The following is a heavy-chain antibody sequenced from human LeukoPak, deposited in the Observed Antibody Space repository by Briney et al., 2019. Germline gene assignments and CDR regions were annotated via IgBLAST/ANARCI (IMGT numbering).Heavy chain of an antibody. J-gene: IGHJ1*01. CDR3: AKGDVLSYCGGDCYFHH. CDR2: IRYEGRNK. Sequence: PWGSLRLSCAASGFAFSSFGIHWVRQAPGKGLEWVAFIRYEGRNKYYADSVKGRFTISRDNAKKTLYLQMDSLRAEDTAVYYCAKGDVLSYCGGDCYFHHWGQGIRVTVSS. V-gene: IGHV3-30*02. CDR1: GFAFSSFG. D-gene: IGHD2-21*01.